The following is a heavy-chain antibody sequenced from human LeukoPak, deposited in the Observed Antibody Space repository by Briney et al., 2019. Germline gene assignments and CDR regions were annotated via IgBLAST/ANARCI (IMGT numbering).Heavy chain of an antibody. J-gene: IGHJ3*02. CDR2: FDPEDGET. V-gene: IGHV1-24*01. CDR1: GYTLTELS. D-gene: IGHD2-15*01. Sequence: GASVKVSCKVSGYTLTELSMHWVRQAPGKGLEWMGGFDPEDGETIYAQKFQGRVTMTEDTSTDTAYMELSSLRSEDTAVYYCAAPSYCSGGSCYEGDAFDIWGQGTMVTVSS. CDR3: AAPSYCSGGSCYEGDAFDI.